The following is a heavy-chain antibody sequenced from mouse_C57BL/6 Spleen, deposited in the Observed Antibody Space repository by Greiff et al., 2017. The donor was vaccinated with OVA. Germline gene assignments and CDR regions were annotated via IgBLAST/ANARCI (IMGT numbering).Heavy chain of an antibody. CDR1: GYTFTSYW. V-gene: IGHV1-64*01. J-gene: IGHJ2*01. D-gene: IGHD1-3*01. Sequence: QVQLQQPGAELVKPGASVKLSCKASGYTFTSYWMHWVKQRPGQGLEWIGMIHPNSGSTNYNEKFKSKATLTVDKSSSTAYMQLSSLTAEDSAVYYSARWSGSYYFDYWGQGTTLTVSS. CDR3: ARWSGSYYFDY. CDR2: IHPNSGST.